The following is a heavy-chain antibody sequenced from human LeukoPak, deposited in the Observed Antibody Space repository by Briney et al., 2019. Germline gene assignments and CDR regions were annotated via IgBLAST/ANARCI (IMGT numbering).Heavy chain of an antibody. J-gene: IGHJ4*02. Sequence: GGSLRLSCAASGFTFSSYGMHWVRQAPGKGLEWVVFIRYDGSNKYYADSVKGRFTISRDNPKNSLYLQMNSLRAEDTAVYYCAREVAEGFDYWGQGTLVTVSS. CDR2: IRYDGSNK. CDR1: GFTFSSYG. CDR3: AREVAEGFDY. V-gene: IGHV3-30*02.